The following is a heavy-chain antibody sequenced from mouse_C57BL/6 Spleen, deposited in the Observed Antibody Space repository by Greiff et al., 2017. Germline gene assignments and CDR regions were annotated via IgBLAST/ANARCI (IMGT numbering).Heavy chain of an antibody. V-gene: IGHV1-18*01. CDR1: GYTFTDYN. CDR3: ARSDYYGYGFFDY. D-gene: IGHD2-2*01. Sequence: VQLQQSGPELVKPGASVKIPCKASGYTFTDYNMDWVKQSHGKSLEWIGDINPNNGGTIYNQKFKGKATLTVDKSSSTAYMELRSLTSEDTAVYYCARSDYYGYGFFDYWGQGTTLTVSS. J-gene: IGHJ2*01. CDR2: INPNNGGT.